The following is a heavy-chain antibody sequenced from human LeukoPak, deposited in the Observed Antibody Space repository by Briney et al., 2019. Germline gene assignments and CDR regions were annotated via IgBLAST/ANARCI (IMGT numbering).Heavy chain of an antibody. D-gene: IGHD5-12*01. CDR2: SFSAGPI. CDR3: RKWHGTSDV. V-gene: IGHV3-53*01. Sequence: GGSLRLSCAGSGFILSDSEMSWVRQAPGKGLEWVSVSFSAGPIYYADSVKGRFTISRDNSNNMFYLQMNSLRVEDTAVYYWRKWHGTSDVWGQGTTVTVSS. J-gene: IGHJ3*01. CDR1: GFILSDSE.